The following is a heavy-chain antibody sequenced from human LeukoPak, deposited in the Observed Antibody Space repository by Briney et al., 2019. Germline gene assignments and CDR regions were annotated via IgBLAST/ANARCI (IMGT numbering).Heavy chain of an antibody. CDR2: IYYSGST. D-gene: IGHD3-22*01. CDR3: ARGVGYYDSLGY. J-gene: IGHJ4*02. V-gene: IGHV4-30-4*08. Sequence: SETLSLTCTVSGGSISSYYWSWIRQPPGKGLEWIGYIYYSGSTYYNPSLKSRVTISVDTSKNQFSLKLSSVTAADTAVYYCARGVGYYDSLGYWGQGTLVTVSS. CDR1: GGSISSYY.